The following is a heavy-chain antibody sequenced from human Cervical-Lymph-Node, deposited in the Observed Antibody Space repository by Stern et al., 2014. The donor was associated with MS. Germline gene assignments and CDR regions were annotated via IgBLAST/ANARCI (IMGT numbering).Heavy chain of an antibody. CDR1: GYTFTSYW. CDR3: ARQRYFDY. J-gene: IGHJ4*02. V-gene: IGHV5-51*01. Sequence: SGPEVKRPGESLKISCQASGYTFTSYWIGWVRQMPGKGLEWIAIIFPGGSDIRYSPSFQGQVPTSADKSSSTAYLQWNNLKASDTAIYYCARQRYFDYWGQGTLVTVSS. CDR2: IFPGGSDI.